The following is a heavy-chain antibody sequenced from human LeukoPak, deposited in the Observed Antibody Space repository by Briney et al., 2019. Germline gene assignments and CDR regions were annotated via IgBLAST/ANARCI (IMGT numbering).Heavy chain of an antibody. Sequence: GGSLRLSCAASGFTFSSYAMSWVRQAPGKGLEWVSAISGSGGSTCYADSVKGRFTISRDNSKNTLYLQMNSLRAEDTAVYYCAKGPPRLWLYLVDYWGQGTLVTVSS. CDR2: ISGSGGST. J-gene: IGHJ4*02. V-gene: IGHV3-23*01. CDR3: AKGPPRLWLYLVDY. D-gene: IGHD5-18*01. CDR1: GFTFSSYA.